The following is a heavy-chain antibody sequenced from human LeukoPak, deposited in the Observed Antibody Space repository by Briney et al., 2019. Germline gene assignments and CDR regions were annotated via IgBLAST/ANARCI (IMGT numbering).Heavy chain of an antibody. J-gene: IGHJ6*03. CDR1: GGSISINY. Sequence: SETLSLTCTVSGGSISINYWSWIRQPPGKGLEWIGYIYYSGSTKYNPSLQSRVTISLDTSKSQFSLKLRSLTAADTAVYYCARGSTVLYYYYYMDVWGKGTTVTVSS. D-gene: IGHD4-17*01. CDR2: IYYSGST. CDR3: ARGSTVLYYYYYMDV. V-gene: IGHV4-59*01.